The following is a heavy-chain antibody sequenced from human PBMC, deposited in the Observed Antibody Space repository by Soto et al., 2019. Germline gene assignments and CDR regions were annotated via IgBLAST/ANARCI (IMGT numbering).Heavy chain of an antibody. V-gene: IGHV4-4*07. J-gene: IGHJ5*02. Sequence: SATLSLTCTVSGASISGFYWSWIRKSAGKGLEWIGRIYATGTTDYNPSLKSRVMMSVDTSKKQFSLKLRSVTAADTAVYYCVRDGTKTLRDWFDPWGRGSSVTVSS. D-gene: IGHD1-1*01. CDR2: IYATGTT. CDR1: GASISGFY. CDR3: VRDGTKTLRDWFDP.